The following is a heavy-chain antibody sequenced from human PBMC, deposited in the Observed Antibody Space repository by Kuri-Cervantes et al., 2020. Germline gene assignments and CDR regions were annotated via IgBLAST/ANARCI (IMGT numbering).Heavy chain of an antibody. J-gene: IGHJ6*03. CDR2: IWYDGSNK. V-gene: IGHV3-33*08. D-gene: IGHD5-18*01. Sequence: GSLKISCAASGFTFSSYGMHWVRQAPGKGLEWVAVIWYDGSNKCYADSVKGRFTISRDNSKNTLYLQMNSLRAEDTAVHYCARQAAGYSYGGYYYMDVWGKGTTVTVSS. CDR1: GFTFSSYG. CDR3: ARQAAGYSYGGYYYMDV.